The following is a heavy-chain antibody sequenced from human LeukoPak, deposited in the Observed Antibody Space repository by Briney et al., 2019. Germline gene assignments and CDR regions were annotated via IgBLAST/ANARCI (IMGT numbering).Heavy chain of an antibody. CDR3: AGGDPFNYYMDV. D-gene: IGHD4-17*01. CDR1: GGTFSGHA. CDR2: AIPIFGAT. V-gene: IGHV1-69*05. Sequence: ASVKVSCKASGGTFSGHAISWVRQAPGQGLEWMGGAIPIFGATNYTQRFQGRLTITTDESMTTAYMELTSLRLEDTAVYFCAGGDPFNYYMDVWGKGTSVTVFS. J-gene: IGHJ6*03.